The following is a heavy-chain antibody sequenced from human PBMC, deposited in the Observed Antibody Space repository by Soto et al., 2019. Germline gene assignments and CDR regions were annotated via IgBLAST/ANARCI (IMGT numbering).Heavy chain of an antibody. D-gene: IGHD5-18*01. J-gene: IGHJ6*02. CDR3: VRGYSYGYGRGTYYYYGMDV. CDR2: INPNSGGT. CDR1: GYTFTGYY. V-gene: IGHV1-2*04. Sequence: ASVKVSCKASGYTFTGYYMHWVRQAPGQGLEWMGWINPNSGGTNYAQKFQGWVTMTRDTSISTAYMELSRLRSDDTAVYYCVRGYSYGYGRGTYYYYGMDVWG.